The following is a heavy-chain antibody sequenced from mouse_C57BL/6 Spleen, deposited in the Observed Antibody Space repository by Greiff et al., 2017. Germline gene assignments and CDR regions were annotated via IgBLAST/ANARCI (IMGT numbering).Heavy chain of an antibody. V-gene: IGHV1-80*01. CDR1: GYAFSSYW. J-gene: IGHJ4*01. CDR3: ARSPYDYAYAMDY. CDR2: IYPGDGDT. Sequence: QVQLQQSGAELVKPGASVKISCKASGYAFSSYWMNWVKQRSGKGLEWIGQIYPGDGDTNYNGKFKGKATLTADKSSSTAYMQLSSLTSEDSAVYFCARSPYDYAYAMDYWGQGTSVTVSS. D-gene: IGHD2-4*01.